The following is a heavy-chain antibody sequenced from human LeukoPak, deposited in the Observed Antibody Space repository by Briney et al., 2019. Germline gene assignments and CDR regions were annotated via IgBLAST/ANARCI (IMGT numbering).Heavy chain of an antibody. D-gene: IGHD3-10*01. CDR3: ARDSSGFGSPDEYFQH. Sequence: GGSLRLSCAASGFTFSSYGMHWVRQAPGKGLEWVAVIRYDGSNKYYADSVKGRFTISRDNSKSTLYLQMNSLRAEDTAVYYCARDSSGFGSPDEYFQHWGQGTLVTVSS. CDR2: IRYDGSNK. V-gene: IGHV3-33*01. CDR1: GFTFSSYG. J-gene: IGHJ1*01.